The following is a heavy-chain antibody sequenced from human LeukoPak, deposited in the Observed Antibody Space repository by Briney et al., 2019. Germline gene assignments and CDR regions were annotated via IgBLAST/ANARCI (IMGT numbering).Heavy chain of an antibody. Sequence: GGSLRLSCAASGFTVSSNYMSWVRQAPGKGLEWVSVIYSDGSTYYADSVKGRFTISRDNSKNTLYLQMNSLRAEDTAVYYCVRVPGNYGGNSWFDYWGQGTLVTVSS. D-gene: IGHD4-23*01. CDR1: GFTVSSNY. CDR2: IYSDGST. V-gene: IGHV3-53*01. CDR3: VRVPGNYGGNSWFDY. J-gene: IGHJ4*02.